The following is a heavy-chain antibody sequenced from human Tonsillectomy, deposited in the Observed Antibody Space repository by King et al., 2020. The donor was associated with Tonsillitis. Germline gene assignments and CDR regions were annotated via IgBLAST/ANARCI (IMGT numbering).Heavy chain of an antibody. CDR1: GFTFSRNG. CDR3: ARGAKYTSGWFDAFDI. D-gene: IGHD6-19*01. Sequence: VQLVESGGGLVKPGGSLRLSCAASGFTFSRNGMNWVRQAPGKGLEWVSSISSSSSFIYYAYSMKGRFTISRDNAKNSLYLQMNSLRAEDTAVYYCARGAKYTSGWFDAFDIWGQGTMVTVSS. V-gene: IGHV3-21*01. CDR2: ISSSSSFI. J-gene: IGHJ3*02.